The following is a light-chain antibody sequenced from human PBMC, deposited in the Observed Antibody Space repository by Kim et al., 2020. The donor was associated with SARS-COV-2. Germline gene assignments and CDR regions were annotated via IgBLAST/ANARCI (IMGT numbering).Light chain of an antibody. V-gene: IGLV3-19*01. CDR2: GKT. Sequence: SELTQDPAVSVALGQTVRITCQGDSLRRFYASWYQQKPGQAPVLVIYGKTNRPSGIPDRFSGSSSGNTASLTITGAQAEDEADYYCNSRDSTDNHWVFGG. J-gene: IGLJ3*02. CDR3: NSRDSTDNHWV. CDR1: SLRRFY.